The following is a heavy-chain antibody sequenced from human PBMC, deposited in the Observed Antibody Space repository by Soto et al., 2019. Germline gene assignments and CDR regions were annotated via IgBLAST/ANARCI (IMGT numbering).Heavy chain of an antibody. D-gene: IGHD2-15*01. CDR1: GFSLTTTEVA. CDR2: IYYSGST. V-gene: IGHV4-61*05. Sequence: SGPTLVNPTQSLTLTCSFSGFSLTTTEVAVGWIRQPPGKGLEWIGYIYYSGSTNYNPSLKSRVTISVDTSKNQFSLKLSSVTAADTAVYYCARPSPRYCSGGSCLEFPDPLDFSGRGSMVTVSS. J-gene: IGHJ3*01. CDR3: ARPSPRYCSGGSCLEFPDPLDF.